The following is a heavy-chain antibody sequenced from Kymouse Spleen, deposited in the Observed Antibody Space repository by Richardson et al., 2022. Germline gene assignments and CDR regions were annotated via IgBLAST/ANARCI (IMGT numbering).Heavy chain of an antibody. CDR2: IYYSGST. J-gene: IGHJ4*02. Sequence: QLQLQESGPGLVKPSETLSLTCTVSGGSISSSSYYWGWIRQPPGKGLEWIGSIYYSGSTYYNPSLKSRVTISVDTSKNQFSLKLSSVTAADTAVYYCARHRGLLHSGSYYFDYWGQGTLVTVSS. D-gene: IGHD1-26*01. V-gene: IGHV4-39*01. CDR3: ARHRGLLHSGSYYFDY. CDR1: GGSISSSSYY.